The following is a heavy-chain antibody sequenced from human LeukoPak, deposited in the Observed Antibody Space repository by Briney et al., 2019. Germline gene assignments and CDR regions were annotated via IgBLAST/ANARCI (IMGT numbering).Heavy chain of an antibody. D-gene: IGHD1-26*01. V-gene: IGHV1-69*13. CDR2: IIPIFGTA. Sequence: ASVKVSCKASGGTFSSYAISWVRQAPGQGLEWMGGIIPIFGTANYAQKFQGRVTITADESTSTAYMELSSLRPEDTAVYYCAREGASDDAFDIWGQGTMVTVSS. CDR3: AREGASDDAFDI. CDR1: GGTFSSYA. J-gene: IGHJ3*02.